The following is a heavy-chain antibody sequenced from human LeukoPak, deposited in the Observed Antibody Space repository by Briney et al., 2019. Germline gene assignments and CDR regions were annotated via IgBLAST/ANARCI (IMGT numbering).Heavy chain of an antibody. J-gene: IGHJ4*02. CDR2: IRYDGSNK. CDR1: GFTFSSYG. Sequence: GGSLRLSCAASGFTFSSYGMHWVRQAPGKGLEWVAFIRYDGSNKYYADSVKGRFTISRDNSKNTLYLQMNSLRAEDTAVYYCAKQNYYDSSGYYYYFDYWGQGTLVTVSS. V-gene: IGHV3-30*02. CDR3: AKQNYYDSSGYYYYFDY. D-gene: IGHD3-22*01.